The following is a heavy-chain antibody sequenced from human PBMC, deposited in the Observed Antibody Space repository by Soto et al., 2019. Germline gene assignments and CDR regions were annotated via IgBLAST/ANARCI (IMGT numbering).Heavy chain of an antibody. CDR2: INHSGST. CDR3: ARGRGYCSSTSCKSLGY. D-gene: IGHD2-2*01. J-gene: IGHJ4*02. CDR1: GGFFSGYY. V-gene: IGHV4-34*01. Sequence: QVQLQQWGAGLLKPSETLSLTCAVYGGFFSGYYWSWIRQPPGKGLEWIGEINHSGSTNYNPSLKSRVTISVDTSKNQFSLKLSSVTAADTAVYYCARGRGYCSSTSCKSLGYWGQGTLVTVSS.